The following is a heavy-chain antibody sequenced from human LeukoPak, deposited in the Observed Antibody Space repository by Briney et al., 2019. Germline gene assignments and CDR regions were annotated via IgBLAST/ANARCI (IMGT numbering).Heavy chain of an antibody. Sequence: GGSLRLSCAASGFTFSNYAMSWVRQAPGKGLEWVSTVSGSASNTYYADSVKGRFTISRDNSKTTLYLQMNSLRADDSAVYYCAKGFQTYGELSFDVWGQGTLVAVSS. CDR2: VSGSASNT. J-gene: IGHJ4*02. CDR1: GFTFSNYA. CDR3: AKGFQTYGELSFDV. D-gene: IGHD4-17*01. V-gene: IGHV3-23*01.